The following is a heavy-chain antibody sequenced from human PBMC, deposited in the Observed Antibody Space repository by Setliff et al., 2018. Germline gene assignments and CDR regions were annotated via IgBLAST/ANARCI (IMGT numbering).Heavy chain of an antibody. CDR1: GGTFSSYA. CDR2: IIPIFGTA. Sequence: SCKASGGTFSSYAISWVRQAPGQGLEWMGGIIPIFGTANYAQKFQGGVTITADESTSTAYMELSSLRSEDTAMYYCARRPGYSSGPFDYWGQGTLVTVSS. CDR3: ARRPGYSSGPFDY. V-gene: IGHV1-69*01. D-gene: IGHD6-19*01. J-gene: IGHJ4*02.